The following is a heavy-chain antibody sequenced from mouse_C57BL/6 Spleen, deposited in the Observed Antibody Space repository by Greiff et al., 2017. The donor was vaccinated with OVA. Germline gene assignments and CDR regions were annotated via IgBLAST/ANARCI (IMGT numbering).Heavy chain of an antibody. D-gene: IGHD2-3*01. CDR2: IYPGGGYT. Sequence: VQLQQSGAELVRPGTSVKVSCKASGYTFTNYWIGWAKQRPGHGLEWIGDIYPGGGYTNYNEKFKGKATLTADKSSSTAYMQFSSLTSEDSAIYYCARGDDGYMYYFDYWGQGTTLTVSS. CDR3: ARGDDGYMYYFDY. CDR1: GYTFTNYW. V-gene: IGHV1-63*01. J-gene: IGHJ2*01.